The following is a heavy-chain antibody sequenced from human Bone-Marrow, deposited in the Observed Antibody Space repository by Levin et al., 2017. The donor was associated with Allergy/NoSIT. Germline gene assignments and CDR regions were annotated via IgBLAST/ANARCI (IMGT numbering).Heavy chain of an antibody. D-gene: IGHD4-17*01. V-gene: IGHV1-8*01. Sequence: GESLKISCKASGYTFTSYDINWVRQATGQGLEWMGWMNPNSGNTGYAQKFQGRVTMTRNTSISTAYMELSSLRSEDTAVYYCARWTVTTIQYYYYGMDVWGQGTTVTVSS. CDR1: GYTFTSYD. J-gene: IGHJ6*02. CDR2: MNPNSGNT. CDR3: ARWTVTTIQYYYYGMDV.